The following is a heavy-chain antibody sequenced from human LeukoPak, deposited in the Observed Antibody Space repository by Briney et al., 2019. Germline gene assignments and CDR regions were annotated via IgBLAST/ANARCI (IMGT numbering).Heavy chain of an antibody. D-gene: IGHD5-18*01. CDR2: ISYDGSNK. Sequence: GGSLRLSCSASGFTFSSYSMHWVRQAPGEGLEWVAAISYDGSNKYYADSVKGRFTISRDDSKNTLYLQMNSLRPEDTAVYYCAKDLSGYSYGSEGAFDIWGQGTMVTVSS. CDR1: GFTFSSYS. J-gene: IGHJ3*02. V-gene: IGHV3-30*18. CDR3: AKDLSGYSYGSEGAFDI.